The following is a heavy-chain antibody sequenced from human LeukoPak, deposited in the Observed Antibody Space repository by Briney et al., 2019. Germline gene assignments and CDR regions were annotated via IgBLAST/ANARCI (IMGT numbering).Heavy chain of an antibody. CDR1: GGTFSSYT. Sequence: EASVKVSCKASGGTFSSYTISWVRQAPGQGLEWMGRIIPIFGIANYAQKFQGRVTITADKSTSTAYMELSSLRSEDTAVYYCARVGGPPHRNWYFDLWGRGTLVTVSS. J-gene: IGHJ2*01. D-gene: IGHD3-16*01. V-gene: IGHV1-69*02. CDR3: ARVGGPPHRNWYFDL. CDR2: IIPIFGIA.